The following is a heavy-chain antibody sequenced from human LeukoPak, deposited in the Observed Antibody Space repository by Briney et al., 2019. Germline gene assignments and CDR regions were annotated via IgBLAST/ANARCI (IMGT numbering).Heavy chain of an antibody. CDR1: GFTFSSYG. CDR2: IRYDGSDK. Sequence: GGSLRLSCAASGFTFSSYGMHWVRQAPGKGLAWVAFIRYDGSDKYYGDSVKGQFTISRDNSKNTLYLQMNSLRAEDTAVYYCAKDDGGSYYPYYYYMDVWGKGTTVTISS. V-gene: IGHV3-30*02. D-gene: IGHD1-26*01. J-gene: IGHJ6*03. CDR3: AKDDGGSYYPYYYYMDV.